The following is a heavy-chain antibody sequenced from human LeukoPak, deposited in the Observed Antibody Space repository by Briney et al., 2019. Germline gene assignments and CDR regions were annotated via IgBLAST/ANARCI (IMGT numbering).Heavy chain of an antibody. CDR3: ARGGYSYSDAFDI. CDR2: ISSSSSTI. V-gene: IGHV3-48*01. J-gene: IGHJ3*02. Sequence: GALKPPFSASGFTFSSYSMKWVRQAPGKGPGGGLYISSSSSTIYYADSVKGRFTISRDNAKNSLYLQMNSLRAEDTAVYYCARGGYSYSDAFDIWGQGTMVTVSS. CDR1: GFTFSSYS. D-gene: IGHD5-18*01.